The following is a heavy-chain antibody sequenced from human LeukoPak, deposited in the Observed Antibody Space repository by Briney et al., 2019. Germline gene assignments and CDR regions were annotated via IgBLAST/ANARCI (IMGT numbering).Heavy chain of an antibody. V-gene: IGHV4-34*01. D-gene: IGHD1-26*01. CDR1: GGSFSGYY. J-gene: IGHJ5*02. CDR2: INHSGST. Sequence: PSETLSLTCAVYGGSFSGYYWSWIRQPPGKGLEWIGEINHSGSTNYNPSLKSRLNISVDTSKKQFSLRLSSVTAADPAVYYCARGGGSYLSYNWFDPWGQGTLVTVSS. CDR3: ARGGGSYLSYNWFDP.